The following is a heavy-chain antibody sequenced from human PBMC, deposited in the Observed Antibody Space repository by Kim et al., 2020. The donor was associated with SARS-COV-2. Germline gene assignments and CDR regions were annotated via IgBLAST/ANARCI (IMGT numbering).Heavy chain of an antibody. J-gene: IGHJ6*02. Sequence: SETLSLTCAVYGGSFSGYYWSWIRQPPGKGLEWIGEINHSGSTNYNPSLKSRVTISVDTSKNQFSLKLSSVTAADTAVYYCARGLTLLYCSGGSCYSDYYYYGMDVWGQGTTVTVSS. CDR1: GGSFSGYY. CDR2: INHSGST. CDR3: ARGLTLLYCSGGSCYSDYYYYGMDV. D-gene: IGHD2-15*01. V-gene: IGHV4-34*01.